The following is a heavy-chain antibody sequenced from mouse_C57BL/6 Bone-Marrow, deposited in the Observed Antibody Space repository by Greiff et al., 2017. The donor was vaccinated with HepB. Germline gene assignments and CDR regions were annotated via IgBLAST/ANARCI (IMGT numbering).Heavy chain of an antibody. V-gene: IGHV2-2*01. J-gene: IGHJ4*01. CDR3: ARKTYYKGAMDY. CDR1: GFSLTSYG. Sequence: VQLQQSGPGLVQPSQSLSITCTVSGFSLTSYGVHWVRQSPGKGLEWLGVIWSGGSTDYNAAVISRLSISKDNSKSQVFFKMNSLQADDTAIYYCARKTYYKGAMDYWGQGTSVTVSS. CDR2: IWSGGST. D-gene: IGHD2-12*01.